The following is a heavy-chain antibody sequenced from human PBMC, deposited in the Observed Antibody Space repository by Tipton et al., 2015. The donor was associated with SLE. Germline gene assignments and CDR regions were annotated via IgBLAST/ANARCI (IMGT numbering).Heavy chain of an antibody. D-gene: IGHD2-15*01. Sequence: QLVQSGGGLVQPGGSLRLSCAASGFTVSSNYMSWVRQAPGKGLEWVSVIYGGGSTYCADSVKGRFTISRDNSKNTLYLQMNSLRAEDTAVYFCAREECSGGSCFDFWGQGTLVTVSS. V-gene: IGHV3-53*04. J-gene: IGHJ4*02. CDR3: AREECSGGSCFDF. CDR1: GFTVSSNY. CDR2: IYGGGST.